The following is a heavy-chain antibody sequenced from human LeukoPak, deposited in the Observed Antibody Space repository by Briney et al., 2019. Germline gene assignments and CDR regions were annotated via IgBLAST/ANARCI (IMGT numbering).Heavy chain of an antibody. CDR1: GFTFSDYA. Sequence: GGSLRLSCTVAGFTFSDYAMSWVRQAPGKGLEWVGFIRNKANGGTADYAASVKGRFTISRDDSKTTAYLQMNSLKTEDTAVYYCSRAYSTGWLGINDFWGQGALVTVSS. CDR3: SRAYSTGWLGINDF. CDR2: IRNKANGGTA. J-gene: IGHJ4*02. V-gene: IGHV3-49*04. D-gene: IGHD6-19*01.